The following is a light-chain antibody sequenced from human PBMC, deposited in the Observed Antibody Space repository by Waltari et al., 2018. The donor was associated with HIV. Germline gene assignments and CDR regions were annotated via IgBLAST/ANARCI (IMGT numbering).Light chain of an antibody. Sequence: SYVLTQPPSVSVAPGETARITGRANAICLYSVHWYQQKSGQAPMEFIYYDSGRPSGVPERFSGSNFQNTATLTSSRVEAGDEDDYYCQVRDSSTEHQVFGTGTKVSVL. CDR1: AICLYS. CDR3: QVRDSSTEHQV. CDR2: YDS. V-gene: IGLV3-21*04. J-gene: IGLJ1*01.